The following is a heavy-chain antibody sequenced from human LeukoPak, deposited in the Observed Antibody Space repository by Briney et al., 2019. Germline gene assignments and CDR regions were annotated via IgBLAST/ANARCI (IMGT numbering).Heavy chain of an antibody. CDR2: IYGAGST. D-gene: IGHD3-22*01. J-gene: IGHJ4*02. Sequence: GGSLILSCAASGFTVSSNYMSWVRQAPGKGLEWVSVIYGAGSTYYADSVKGRFTISRDNSKNTLYLQMNSLRAEDTAVYYCATPRSGYYYYFDYWGQGTLVAVSS. CDR3: ATPRSGYYYYFDY. V-gene: IGHV3-66*01. CDR1: GFTVSSNY.